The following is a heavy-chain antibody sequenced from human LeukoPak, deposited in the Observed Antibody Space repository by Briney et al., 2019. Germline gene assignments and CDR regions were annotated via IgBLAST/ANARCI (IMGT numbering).Heavy chain of an antibody. Sequence: ASVKVSCKASGYAFTSYDINWVRQATGQGLEWMGWMNPNSGNTGYAQKFQGRVTITADESTSTAYLELHSLRSEDTAVYYCARDNVDVIALDYWGQGTLVTVSS. CDR3: ARDNVDVIALDY. CDR1: GYAFTSYD. J-gene: IGHJ4*02. V-gene: IGHV1-8*03. CDR2: MNPNSGNT. D-gene: IGHD2-21*01.